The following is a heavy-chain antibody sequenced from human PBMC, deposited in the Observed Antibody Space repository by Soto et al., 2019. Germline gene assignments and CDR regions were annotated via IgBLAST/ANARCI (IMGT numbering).Heavy chain of an antibody. J-gene: IGHJ6*02. D-gene: IGHD3-3*01. Sequence: QVQLVESGGGVVQPGRSLRLSCAASGFTFSSYGMHWVRQAPGKGLEWVAVISYDGSNKYYADSVKGRFTISRDNSKNTLYLQMNSLRAEDTAVYYCAKTLLRFLEWLPPGYYYGMDVWGQGTTVTVSS. V-gene: IGHV3-30*18. CDR3: AKTLLRFLEWLPPGYYYGMDV. CDR2: ISYDGSNK. CDR1: GFTFSSYG.